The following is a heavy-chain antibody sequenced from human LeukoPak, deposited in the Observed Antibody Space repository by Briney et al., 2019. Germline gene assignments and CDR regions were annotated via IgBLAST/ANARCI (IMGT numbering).Heavy chain of an antibody. V-gene: IGHV1-18*01. D-gene: IGHD6-13*01. CDR1: GYTFTSYG. CDR2: ISAYNGNT. CDR3: ARDDLQLVRRLGRNTEYYYYYYMDV. J-gene: IGHJ6*03. Sequence: ASVKVSCKASGYTFTSYGISWVRQAPGQGLEWMGWISAYNGNTNYAQKLQGRVTMTTDTSTSTAYMELRSLRSDDTAVYYCARDDLQLVRRLGRNTEYYYYYYMDVWGKGTTVTVSS.